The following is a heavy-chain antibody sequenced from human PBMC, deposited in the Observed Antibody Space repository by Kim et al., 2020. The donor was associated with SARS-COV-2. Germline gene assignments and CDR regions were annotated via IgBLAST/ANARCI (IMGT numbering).Heavy chain of an antibody. V-gene: IGHV4-59*01. D-gene: IGHD3-22*01. J-gene: IGHJ6*02. Sequence: SETLSLTCTVSGGSISSFYWSWVRQPPWKGLEWVAFLSYDGNTNYNPSLKSRVTISRDTSKNQFSLRVTSVSAADTAVYFCARTAPRRSSTAYYFYGLDVWGQGTTVIVSS. CDR3: ARTAPRRSSTAYYFYGLDV. CDR1: GGSISSFY. CDR2: LSYDGNT.